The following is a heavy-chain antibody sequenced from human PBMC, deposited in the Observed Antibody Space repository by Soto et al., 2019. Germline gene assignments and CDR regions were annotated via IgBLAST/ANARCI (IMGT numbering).Heavy chain of an antibody. CDR1: GGSISSYY. CDR3: ARDSLTGNYFDP. Sequence: SETLSLTCTVSGGSISSYYWSWIRQPPGKGLEWIGYIYYSGSTNYNPSLKSRVTISVDKSKNQFSLRLSSVSAADTAVYYCARDSLTGNYFDPWGQGTLVTVSS. J-gene: IGHJ5*02. V-gene: IGHV4-59*12. CDR2: IYYSGST. D-gene: IGHD1-7*01.